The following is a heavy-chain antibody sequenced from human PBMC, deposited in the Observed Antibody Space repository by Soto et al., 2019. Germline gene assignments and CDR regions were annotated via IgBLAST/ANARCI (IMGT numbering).Heavy chain of an antibody. Sequence: DSLTISLKGSGYSFTSYWISWVRQMPGKGLEWMGRIDPSDSYTNYSPSFQGHVTISADKSISTAYLQWSSLKASDTAMYYCARQLRTVTVGYFDYWGQGTLVTVSS. J-gene: IGHJ4*02. V-gene: IGHV5-10-1*01. D-gene: IGHD4-4*01. CDR1: GYSFTSYW. CDR2: IDPSDSYT. CDR3: ARQLRTVTVGYFDY.